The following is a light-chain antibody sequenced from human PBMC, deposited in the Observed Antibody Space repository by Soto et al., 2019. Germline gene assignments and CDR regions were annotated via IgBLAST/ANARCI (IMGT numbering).Light chain of an antibody. CDR2: TAS. V-gene: IGKV1-5*03. Sequence: DFQMTQSPSTLSASIGDRITISCRASQNIDTWLAWYQQRPGEAPKLLIYTASNLENGVPSRFSGSGSGTAFTLTISSLQPEDFATYYCQQYSDSSRSFGQGTQVE. J-gene: IGKJ1*01. CDR1: QNIDTW. CDR3: QQYSDSSRS.